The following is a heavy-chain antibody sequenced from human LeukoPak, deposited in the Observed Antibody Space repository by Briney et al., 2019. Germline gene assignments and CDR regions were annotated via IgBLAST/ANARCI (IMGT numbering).Heavy chain of an antibody. J-gene: IGHJ4*02. V-gene: IGHV3-20*04. CDR3: AKIYFYAAVATEDY. CDR1: GFTFDDYG. CDR2: ISWNGGST. Sequence: GGSLRLSCAASGFTFDDYGMSWVRQAPGKGLEWVSGISWNGGSTGYADSVKGRFTISRDNAKNSLYLQMNSLRAEDTAVYYCAKIYFYAAVATEDYWGQRNLVTVSS. D-gene: IGHD5-12*01.